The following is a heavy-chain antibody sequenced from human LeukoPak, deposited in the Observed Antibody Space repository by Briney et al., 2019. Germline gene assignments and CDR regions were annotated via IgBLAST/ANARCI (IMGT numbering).Heavy chain of an antibody. CDR2: IYYSGST. V-gene: IGHV4-31*03. CDR1: GGPISSGGYY. J-gene: IGHJ2*01. D-gene: IGHD3-22*01. Sequence: PSETLSLTCTVSGGPISSGGYYWSWIRQHPGKGLEWIGYIYYSGSTYYNPSLKSRVTISVDTSKNQFSLKLSSVTAADTAVYYCAREAVVVTPYRYFDLWGRGTLVTVSS. CDR3: AREAVVVTPYRYFDL.